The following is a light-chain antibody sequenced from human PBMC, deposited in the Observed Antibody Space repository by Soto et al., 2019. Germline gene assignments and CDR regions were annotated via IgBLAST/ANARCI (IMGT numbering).Light chain of an antibody. V-gene: IGLV1-51*01. CDR2: DND. J-gene: IGLJ2*01. CDR1: SSNIGDSY. CDR3: GTWDTSLSAVV. Sequence: QSVLTQPPSVSAAPGQKVTISCSGSSSNIGDSYVSWYQQLPGTAPKLLIYDNDKRPSGIPDRFSGSESGTSATLGITGLQTGDEADYHCGTWDTSLSAVVFGGGTKLTVL.